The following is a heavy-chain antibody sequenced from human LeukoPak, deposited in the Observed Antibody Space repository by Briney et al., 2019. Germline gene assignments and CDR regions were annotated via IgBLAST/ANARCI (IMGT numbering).Heavy chain of an antibody. J-gene: IGHJ4*02. V-gene: IGHV3-11*01. D-gene: IGHD3-22*01. CDR1: GFTFSDYY. Sequence: GGSLRLSCAASGFTFSDYYMSWIRQAPGKGLEWVSYISSSGSTIYYADSVKGRFTISRDNAKNSLYLQMNSLRAEDTAVYYCARTSAPYYYDSSGAFPRDWGQGTLVTVSS. CDR2: ISSSGSTI. CDR3: ARTSAPYYYDSSGAFPRD.